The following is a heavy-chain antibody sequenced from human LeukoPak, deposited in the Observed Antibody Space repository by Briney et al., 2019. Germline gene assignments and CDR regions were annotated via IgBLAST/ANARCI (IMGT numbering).Heavy chain of an antibody. Sequence: AETLCLTCAVSGRSIIQNYWSWIPQPSAKGLEGISYVYYDGSTNYNPYLKSRVTMSVDTSKNQLSLKLTSVTAADTAMYYCARHPPATGRFDYWGQGTLVTVSS. V-gene: IGHV4-59*01. CDR3: ARHPPATGRFDY. CDR2: VYYDGST. J-gene: IGHJ4*02. D-gene: IGHD1-14*01. CDR1: GRSIIQNY.